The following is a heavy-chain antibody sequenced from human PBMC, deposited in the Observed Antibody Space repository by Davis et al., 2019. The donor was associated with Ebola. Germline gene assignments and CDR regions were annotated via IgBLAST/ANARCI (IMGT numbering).Heavy chain of an antibody. D-gene: IGHD6-6*01. J-gene: IGHJ6*02. CDR2: ISYDGSNK. V-gene: IGHV3-30*03. CDR3: ARGGLGIAARRYYYYGMDV. CDR1: GFTFSSYG. Sequence: GESLKISCAASGFTFSSYGMHWVRQAPGKGLEWVAVISYDGSNKYYADSVKGRFTISRDNSKNTLYLQMNSLRVEDTAVYYCARGGLGIAARRYYYYGMDVWGQGTTVTVSS.